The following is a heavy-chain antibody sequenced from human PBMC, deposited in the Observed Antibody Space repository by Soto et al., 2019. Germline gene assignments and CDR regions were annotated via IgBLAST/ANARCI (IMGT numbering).Heavy chain of an antibody. Sequence: VQLLESGGALVQPGGSLRLSCAASGFAFSSYPFSWVRQAPEKGLEWVSGISDTGGLTYNADSVKGRFTISRDNSKNTLYLQMNSLRAEDTAVYYCARRAFGSSRAFDIWGQGTVVTVSS. CDR3: ARRAFGSSRAFDI. CDR1: GFAFSSYP. D-gene: IGHD6-6*01. J-gene: IGHJ3*02. CDR2: ISDTGGLT. V-gene: IGHV3-23*01.